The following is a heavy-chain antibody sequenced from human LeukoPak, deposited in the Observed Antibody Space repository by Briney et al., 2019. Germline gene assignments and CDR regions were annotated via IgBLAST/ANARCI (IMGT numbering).Heavy chain of an antibody. V-gene: IGHV1-69*13. CDR1: GGTFISYA. D-gene: IGHD3-22*01. J-gene: IGHJ5*02. CDR3: AREQDYYDSSGPNWFDP. Sequence: EASVKVSCKASGGTFISYAISWVRQAPGQGLEWMGGIIPIFGTANYAQKFQGRVTITADESTSTAYMELSSLRSEDTAVYYCAREQDYYDSSGPNWFDPWGQGTLVTVSS. CDR2: IIPIFGTA.